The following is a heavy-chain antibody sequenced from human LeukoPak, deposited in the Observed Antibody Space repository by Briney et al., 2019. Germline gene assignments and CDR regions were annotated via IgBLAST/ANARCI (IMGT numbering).Heavy chain of an antibody. J-gene: IGHJ4*02. D-gene: IGHD6-13*01. V-gene: IGHV1-24*01. CDR1: GYTLTELS. CDR3: AIGLFIAAADHHDY. CDR2: FDPEDGET. Sequence: ASVKVSCKVSGYTLTELSMHWVRQAPGKGLEWMGGFDPEDGETIYAQKFQGRVTMTEDTSTDTAYMELSSLRSEDTAVYYCAIGLFIAAADHHDYWGQGTLVTVSS.